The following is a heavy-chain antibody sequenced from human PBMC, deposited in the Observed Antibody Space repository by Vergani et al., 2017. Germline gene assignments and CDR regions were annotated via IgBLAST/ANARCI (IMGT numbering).Heavy chain of an antibody. V-gene: IGHV3-9*02. Sequence: EVSLVESGGGVVQPGRSLTLTCSASGFTSAGYAMHWVRQAPGKGLEWVSGISWNSNSIGYADSVKGRFTISRDNAKNSLYLQMNSLRAEDTALYYCAKDLGTSSGGGWFDPWGQGTLVTVSS. D-gene: IGHD6-6*01. CDR3: AKDLGTSSGGGWFDP. CDR2: ISWNSNSI. J-gene: IGHJ5*02. CDR1: GFTSAGYA.